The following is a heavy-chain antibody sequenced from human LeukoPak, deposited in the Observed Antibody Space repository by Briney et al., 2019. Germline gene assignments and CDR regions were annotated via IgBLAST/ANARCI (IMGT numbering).Heavy chain of an antibody. CDR3: ATDPYSGYDWPTFDY. Sequence: SVKVSCKASGGTFSSYAISWVRQAPGQGLEWMGRIIPILGIANYAQKFQGRVTFTADKSTSTAYMELSSLRSEDTAVYYCATDPYSGYDWPTFDYWGQGTLVTVSS. CDR1: GGTFSSYA. V-gene: IGHV1-69*04. J-gene: IGHJ4*02. D-gene: IGHD5-12*01. CDR2: IIPILGIA.